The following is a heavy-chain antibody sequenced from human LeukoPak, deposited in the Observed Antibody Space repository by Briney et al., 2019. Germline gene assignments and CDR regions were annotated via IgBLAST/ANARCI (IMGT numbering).Heavy chain of an antibody. J-gene: IGHJ5*02. CDR1: GGSISSGGYY. V-gene: IGHV4-31*03. D-gene: IGHD5-12*01. CDR2: IYYSGST. CDR3: ARDPGGYSGYDVSWFDP. Sequence: PSRTLSLTCTVSGGSISSGGYYWSWIRQHPGKGLEWIGYIYYSGSTYYNPSLKSRVTISVDTSKNQFSLKLSSVTAADTAVYYCARDPGGYSGYDVSWFDPWGQGTLVTVSS.